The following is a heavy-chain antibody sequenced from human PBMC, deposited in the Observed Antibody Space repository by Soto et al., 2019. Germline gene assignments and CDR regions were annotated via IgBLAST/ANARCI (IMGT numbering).Heavy chain of an antibody. D-gene: IGHD5-18*01. CDR3: ARGFVETAMAFDY. CDR2: IHYSGST. Sequence: QVQLQESGPGLVKPSQTLSLACSVSGASINSGGYFWSWIRQPPGKGLEWIGYIHYSGSTYYNPSLKSRVVMSMDTSKNDFSLKLSSVTAADTAVFYCARGFVETAMAFDYWGQGALVTVSS. CDR1: GASINSGGYF. V-gene: IGHV4-31*03. J-gene: IGHJ4*02.